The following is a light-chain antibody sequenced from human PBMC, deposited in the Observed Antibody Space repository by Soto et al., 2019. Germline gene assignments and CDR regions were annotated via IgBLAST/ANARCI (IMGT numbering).Light chain of an antibody. CDR3: QQLNSRFT. J-gene: IGKJ3*01. V-gene: IGKV1-9*01. CDR2: AAS. CDR1: QGISSY. Sequence: DIPLTQSPSFLSASVGDRVTITCRASQGISSYLAWYQQKPGKAPKLLIYAASTLQSGVPSRFSGSGSGTEFTLTISSLQPEDFATDYCQQLNSRFTFGPGTNVDIK.